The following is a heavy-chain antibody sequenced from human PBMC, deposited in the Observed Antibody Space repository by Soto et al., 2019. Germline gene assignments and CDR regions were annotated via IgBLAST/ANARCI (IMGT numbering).Heavy chain of an antibody. CDR2: ISGSGDVI. J-gene: IGHJ5*02. CDR3: AKGGLGDGSWP. CDR1: GFTFNIYT. Sequence: EVQLLESGGGLVQPGGSLRLSCAASGFTFNIYTMTWVRQAPGKGLGWVSSISGSGDVIYYADSVKGRFTISRDNSKNALLLQMIRLRAEDTAVYYCAKGGLGDGSWPWGQGTLVTVSS. D-gene: IGHD4-17*01. V-gene: IGHV3-23*01.